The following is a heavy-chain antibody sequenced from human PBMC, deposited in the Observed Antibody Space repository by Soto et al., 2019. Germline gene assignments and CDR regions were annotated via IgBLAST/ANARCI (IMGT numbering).Heavy chain of an antibody. Sequence: SETLALTGAVYGGSFNNFFWSWMRQPPGRELEWIGEINHSGSASYTPPLKSRVTIPGDTYKNQLSLKLRSVTAADKAVYYCASGRAARSLDYWGQRSLVTVSS. V-gene: IGHV4-34*01. J-gene: IGHJ4*02. CDR1: GGSFNNFF. CDR3: ASGRAARSLDY. D-gene: IGHD6-6*01. CDR2: INHSGSA.